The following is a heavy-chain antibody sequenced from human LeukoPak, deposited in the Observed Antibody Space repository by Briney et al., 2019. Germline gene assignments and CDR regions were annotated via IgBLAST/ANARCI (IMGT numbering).Heavy chain of an antibody. Sequence: ASMKVSCKASGYTFTSYDINWVRQATGQGLEWMGWMNPNSGNTGYAQKFQGRVNMTRNTSISTAYMELSSLRCEGTAVYYCARGLAAGYNWFDPWGQGTLVTVSS. J-gene: IGHJ5*02. CDR3: ARGLAAGYNWFDP. CDR2: MNPNSGNT. D-gene: IGHD6-13*01. CDR1: GYTFTSYD. V-gene: IGHV1-8*01.